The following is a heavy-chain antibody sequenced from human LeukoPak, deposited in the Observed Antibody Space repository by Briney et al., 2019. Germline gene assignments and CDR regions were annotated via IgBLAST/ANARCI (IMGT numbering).Heavy chain of an antibody. CDR3: ARYRNCGSDCYDAFDI. D-gene: IGHD2-21*02. CDR2: IYHRGST. CDR1: GYPISSGYY. Sequence: SETLSLTCTVSGYPISSGYYWGWIRQPPGEGLEWIGGIYHRGSTYYKPSLKSRVTISVDTSKNQFSLKLNSVTAADTAVYYCARYRNCGSDCYDAFDIWGQGTMVTVSS. J-gene: IGHJ3*02. V-gene: IGHV4-38-2*02.